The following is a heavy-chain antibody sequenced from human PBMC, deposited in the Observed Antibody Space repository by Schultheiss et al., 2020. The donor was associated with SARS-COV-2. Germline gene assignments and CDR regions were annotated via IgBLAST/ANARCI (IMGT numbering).Heavy chain of an antibody. J-gene: IGHJ5*02. CDR3: ARDGYSSGWDYSGWFDP. Sequence: ASVKVSCKASGYTFTSYGISWVRQAPGQGLEWMGWISAYNGNTNYAQKLQGRVTMTTDTSTSTAYMELRSLRSDDTAVYYCARDGYSSGWDYSGWFDPWGQGTLVTVSS. D-gene: IGHD6-19*01. CDR1: GYTFTSYG. V-gene: IGHV1-18*04. CDR2: ISAYNGNT.